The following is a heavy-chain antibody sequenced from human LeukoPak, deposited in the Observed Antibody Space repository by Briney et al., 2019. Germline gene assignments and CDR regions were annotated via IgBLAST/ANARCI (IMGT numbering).Heavy chain of an antibody. J-gene: IGHJ4*02. CDR3: ARGRRGGSYYGSGSYPYFDY. D-gene: IGHD3-10*01. CDR1: GASVSNYY. CDR2: FSYSGST. V-gene: IGHV4-59*02. Sequence: SETLSLTCTDTGASVSNYYWSWIRQPPGKGLEWIGYFSYSGSTNYNPSLKSRVTISVDTSKNQFPLKLSSVTAADTAVYYCARGRRGGSYYGSGSYPYFDYWGQGTLVTVSS.